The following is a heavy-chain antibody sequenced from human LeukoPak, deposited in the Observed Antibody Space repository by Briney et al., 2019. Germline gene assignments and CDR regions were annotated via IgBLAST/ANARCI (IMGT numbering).Heavy chain of an antibody. D-gene: IGHD6-13*01. J-gene: IGHJ4*02. CDR1: GFAFSSYE. CDR3: ARDFGDSSWFY. Sequence: GGSLRLSCAASGFAFSSYEMNWVRQAPGKGLEWISYISTSGSTIYYADSVKGRFTNSRDNAKNSLYLQMNSLRAEDTAVYYCARDFGDSSWFYWGQGTLVTVSS. CDR2: ISTSGSTI. V-gene: IGHV3-48*03.